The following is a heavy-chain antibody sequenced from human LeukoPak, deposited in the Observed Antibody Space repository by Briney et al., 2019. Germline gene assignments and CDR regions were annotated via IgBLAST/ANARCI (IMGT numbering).Heavy chain of an antibody. J-gene: IGHJ5*01. D-gene: IGHD2-21*01. CDR2: ISGTGGAT. CDR3: VKDPRDTYGTNWFVS. V-gene: IGHV3-23*01. CDR1: GFSFGNYV. Sequence: GGSLRLSCVASGFSFGNYVMSWVRQAPGKGLQWVSQISGTGGATWYAGFARDRFTISRDNSKKTLYLQMSGLRVEDTAMYYCVKDPRDTYGTNWFVSWGQGTLLIVSS.